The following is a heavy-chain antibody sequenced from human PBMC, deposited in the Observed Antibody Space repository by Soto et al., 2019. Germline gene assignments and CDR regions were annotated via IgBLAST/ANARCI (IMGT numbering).Heavy chain of an antibody. CDR3: ARSGVGRLVHDAFDI. Sequence: GGSLRLSCAASGFTFSSYAMHWVRQAPGKGLEWVAVISYDGSNKYYADSVKGRFTISRDNSKNTLYLQMNSLRAEDTAVYYCARSGVGRLVHDAFDIWGQGTMVTVSS. D-gene: IGHD3-9*01. J-gene: IGHJ3*02. V-gene: IGHV3-30*04. CDR2: ISYDGSNK. CDR1: GFTFSSYA.